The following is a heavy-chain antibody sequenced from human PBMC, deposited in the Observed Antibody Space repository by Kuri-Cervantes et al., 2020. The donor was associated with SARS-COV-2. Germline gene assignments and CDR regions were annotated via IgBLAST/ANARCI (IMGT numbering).Heavy chain of an antibody. CDR1: GYTFTSYG. CDR3: ARGVRGSYASFDY. Sequence: ASVKVSCKASGYTFTSYGISWVRQAPGQGLEWMGWINTNTGNPTYAQGFTGRFVFSLDTSVSTAYLQISSLKAEDTAVYYCARGVRGSYASFDYWGQGTLVTVSS. D-gene: IGHD1-26*01. CDR2: INTNTGNP. V-gene: IGHV7-4-1*02. J-gene: IGHJ4*02.